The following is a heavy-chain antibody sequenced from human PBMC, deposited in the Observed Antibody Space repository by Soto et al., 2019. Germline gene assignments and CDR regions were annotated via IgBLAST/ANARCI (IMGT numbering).Heavy chain of an antibody. J-gene: IGHJ6*02. Sequence: QVQLVQSGAEVKKPGSSVKVSCKASGGTFSSYAISWVRQAPGQGLEWVGGIIPIFGTANYAQKFQGRVTITAYESTSTAFMELSSLRSEDTAVYYCARVSGLAAASHYYDYGMHVWVQGTTVTVSS. V-gene: IGHV1-69*01. CDR3: ARVSGLAAASHYYDYGMHV. CDR2: IIPIFGTA. D-gene: IGHD6-13*01. CDR1: GGTFSSYA.